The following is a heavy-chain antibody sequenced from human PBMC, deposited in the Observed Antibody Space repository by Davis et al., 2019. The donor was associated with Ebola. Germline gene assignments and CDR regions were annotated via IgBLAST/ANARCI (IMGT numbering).Heavy chain of an antibody. Sequence: PGKSLKISCAASGFTFSSYAMSWVRQAPGKGLEYVSAISSNGGSTYYADSVKGRFTISRDNSKNTLYLQMSSLRAEDTAVYYCVKFDYYYMDVWGKGTTVTVSS. CDR2: ISSNGGST. CDR3: VKFDYYYMDV. V-gene: IGHV3-64D*06. CDR1: GFTFSSYA. J-gene: IGHJ6*03.